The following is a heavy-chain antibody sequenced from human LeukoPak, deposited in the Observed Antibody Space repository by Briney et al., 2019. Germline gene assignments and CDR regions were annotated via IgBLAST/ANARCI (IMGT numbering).Heavy chain of an antibody. J-gene: IGHJ5*02. D-gene: IGHD5-12*01. CDR1: GYIFTGYY. Sequence: GASVKVSCKASGYIFTGYYMRWVRQAPGQGLEWMGWINPNSGVTNYAQKFQGRVTMTRDTSINTVYMELSSLRSDDTAVYYCARDASGYDPWGQGTLVTVSS. CDR3: ARDASGYDP. CDR2: INPNSGVT. V-gene: IGHV1-2*02.